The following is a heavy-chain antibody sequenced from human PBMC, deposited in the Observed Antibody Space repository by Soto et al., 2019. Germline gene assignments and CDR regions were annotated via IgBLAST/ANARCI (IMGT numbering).Heavy chain of an antibody. CDR2: IYYTGST. Sequence: SETLSLTCTVSGVSISNYYWSWIRQPPGKGLEWIGYIYYTGSTNHNPSLKSRVTISVDTSKNQFSLKLSSVTAADTAVYYCARLPYYGSGSPFDYWGQRTLVTVSS. V-gene: IGHV4-59*08. CDR1: GVSISNYY. D-gene: IGHD3-10*01. J-gene: IGHJ4*02. CDR3: ARLPYYGSGSPFDY.